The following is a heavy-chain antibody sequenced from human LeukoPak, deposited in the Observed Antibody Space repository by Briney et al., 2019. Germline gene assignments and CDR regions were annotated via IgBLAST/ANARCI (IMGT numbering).Heavy chain of an antibody. Sequence: GGSLRLSCAASGFTFSSYAMSWVRQAPGKGLEWVSAISGSGGSTYYADSVKGRFTISRDNSKNTLYLQMNSLRAEDTAVYYCAKDDGDGYTVLFGPFDYWGQGTLVTVSS. J-gene: IGHJ4*02. V-gene: IGHV3-23*01. CDR2: ISGSGGST. CDR1: GFTFSSYA. CDR3: AKDDGDGYTVLFGPFDY. D-gene: IGHD5-24*01.